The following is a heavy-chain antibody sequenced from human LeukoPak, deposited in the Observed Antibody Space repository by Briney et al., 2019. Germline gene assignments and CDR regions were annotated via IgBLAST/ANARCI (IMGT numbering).Heavy chain of an antibody. CDR1: GVTFSSYA. CDR3: AREGLRDGYNYVSY. V-gene: IGHV1-69*06. D-gene: IGHD5-24*01. Sequence: EASVKVSCKASGVTFSSYAISRVRPDPGQGPEWMGGIIPIFGTANYAQKFQGRVTITADKSTSTAYMELSSLRSEDTDVYYCAREGLRDGYNYVSYWGQGTLVTVSS. CDR2: IIPIFGTA. J-gene: IGHJ4*02.